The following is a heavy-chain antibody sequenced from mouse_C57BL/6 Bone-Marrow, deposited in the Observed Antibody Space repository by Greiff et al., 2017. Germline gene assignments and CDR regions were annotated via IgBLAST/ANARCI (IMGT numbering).Heavy chain of an antibody. CDR2: ISSGGSYT. J-gene: IGHJ1*03. V-gene: IGHV5-6*01. CDR3: ERHGDYYGGSYGYVDV. D-gene: IGHD1-1*01. Sequence: DVLLVESGGDLVKPGGSLKLSCAASGFTFSSYGMSWVRQTPDKRLEWVATISSGGSYTYYPDSVKGRFTISRDNAKNTLYLQMSSLKSEDTAMYYCERHGDYYGGSYGYVDVWGTGTTVTVSS. CDR1: GFTFSSYG.